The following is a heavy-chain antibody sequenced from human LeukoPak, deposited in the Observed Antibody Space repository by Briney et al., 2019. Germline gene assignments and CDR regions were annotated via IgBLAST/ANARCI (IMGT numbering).Heavy chain of an antibody. Sequence: GESLKISCKGSGYSFNTYWIAWVRQMPGKGLEWMGIIYPADSDIRYSPSFQGQVTISADKSISTAYLQWSSLKASDTAIYYCARQEYCSGGSCYTWFDPWGQGTLVIVSS. J-gene: IGHJ5*02. V-gene: IGHV5-51*01. CDR2: IYPADSDI. D-gene: IGHD2-15*01. CDR3: ARQEYCSGGSCYTWFDP. CDR1: GYSFNTYW.